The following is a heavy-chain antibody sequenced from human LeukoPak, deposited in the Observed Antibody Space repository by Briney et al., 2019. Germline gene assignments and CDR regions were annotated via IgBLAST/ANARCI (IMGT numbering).Heavy chain of an antibody. Sequence: TPGESLKISCKASGYSFSNYWIGWVRQMPGKGLEWMGTIYPGDSETIYSPSFQGQVTILVDKSISTAYSQWSSLKASDTAIYYCAKXXXSGWQXLXXWXXXTLVTVSS. D-gene: IGHD6-19*01. CDR1: GYSFSNYW. J-gene: IGHJ5*01. V-gene: IGHV5-51*03. CDR2: IYPGDSET. CDR3: AKXXXSGWQXLXX.